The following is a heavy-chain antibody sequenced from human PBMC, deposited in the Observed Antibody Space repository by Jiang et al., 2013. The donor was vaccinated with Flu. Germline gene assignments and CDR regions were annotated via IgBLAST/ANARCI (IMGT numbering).Heavy chain of an antibody. D-gene: IGHD3-10*01. CDR1: GFTFSNYG. CDR2: VSYDGSDK. CDR3: AKEGSGITPDKKDLDY. Sequence: GVVQPGRSLRLSCAVSGFTFSNYGMDWVRQAPGKGLEWVAAVSYDGSDKYYADSVKGRFTISRDNSKSTLFLQMNSLRPEDTAVYYCAKEGSGITPDKKDLDYWGQGTLVTVSS. V-gene: IGHV3-30*18. J-gene: IGHJ4*02.